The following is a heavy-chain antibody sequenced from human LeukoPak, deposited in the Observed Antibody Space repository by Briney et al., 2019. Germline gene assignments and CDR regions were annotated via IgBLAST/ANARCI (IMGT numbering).Heavy chain of an antibody. CDR2: IYHGGRT. V-gene: IGHV4-30-2*01. CDR3: ARTFQAPSYGDSDSRTKYPYSMDV. CDR1: GASIDAAEYS. Sequence: SSQTLSLTCAVSGASIDAAEYSWNWIRQAPGKDLEWIGNIYHGGRTSYKSSLKSRVTISVDTSKNHFSLKLTSVTAADTAVYYCARTFQAPSYGDSDSRTKYPYSMDVWGQGTMVAVSS. J-gene: IGHJ6*02. D-gene: IGHD4-17*01.